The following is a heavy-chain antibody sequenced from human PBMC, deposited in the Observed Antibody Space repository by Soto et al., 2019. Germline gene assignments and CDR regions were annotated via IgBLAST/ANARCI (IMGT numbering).Heavy chain of an antibody. CDR3: ARWGRGAYGMDA. J-gene: IGHJ6*02. Sequence: SETLSLTCAVSGDSISRGGYSWNWIRQSPGRGLEWIGYMYLSGNTYYNPSLKSRVTISVDRSKNQFSLKLTSVTAADTAVYYCARWGRGAYGMDAWGQGTTVTVS. CDR2: MYLSGNT. CDR1: GDSISRGGYS. V-gene: IGHV4-30-2*06. D-gene: IGHD3-16*01.